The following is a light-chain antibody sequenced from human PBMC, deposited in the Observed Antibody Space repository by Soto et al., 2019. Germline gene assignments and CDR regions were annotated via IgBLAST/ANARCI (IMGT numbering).Light chain of an antibody. CDR2: GVS. J-gene: IGKJ5*01. CDR1: QSVSSSY. V-gene: IGKV3-20*01. CDR3: QVYGPSPPIT. Sequence: IVLTHSPGTLSLSPGERATLSCRASQSVSSSYLAWYQQKPGQAPRLLMYGVSSRATGIPDRFTGSGSGADFTLTISRLEPEDFAVYYCQVYGPSPPITFGQGTRLEIK.